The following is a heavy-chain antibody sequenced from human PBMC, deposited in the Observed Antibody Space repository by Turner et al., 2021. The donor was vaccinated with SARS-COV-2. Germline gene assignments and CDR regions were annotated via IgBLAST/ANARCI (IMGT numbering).Heavy chain of an antibody. D-gene: IGHD2-15*01. J-gene: IGHJ4*02. CDR3: AHKVVAAIFDY. CDR2: IYWDDDK. CDR1: GFSLSTSGVG. V-gene: IGHV2-5*02. Sequence: QITLKESGPTLVKPTQTLTLTCTFSGFSLSTSGVGVAWIRQPPGKALEWLALIYWDDDKRSSPSLKSRLTITKDTSKNQVVLTMTNMDPVDTATYYGAHKVVAAIFDYWGQGTLVTVSS.